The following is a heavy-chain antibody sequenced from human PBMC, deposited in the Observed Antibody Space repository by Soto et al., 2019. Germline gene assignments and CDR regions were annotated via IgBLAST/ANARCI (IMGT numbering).Heavy chain of an antibody. D-gene: IGHD2-21*01. CDR3: VILVIEVFDQGDY. J-gene: IGHJ4*02. V-gene: IGHV3-30*03. CDR1: GFTLNNYG. Sequence: QGQLVESGGGVAQPGRSLRLSCAASGFTLNNYGVHWVRQAPGKGLEWVAVISFDGSKEYYGDAVKGRFTISRDNSENTVYLQMNSLRAEDTAVYYCVILVIEVFDQGDYGGQGTRVTVAS. CDR2: ISFDGSKE.